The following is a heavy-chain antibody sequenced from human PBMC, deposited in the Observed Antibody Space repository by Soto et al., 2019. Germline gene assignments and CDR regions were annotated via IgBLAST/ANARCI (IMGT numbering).Heavy chain of an antibody. Sequence: GASVKVSCKASGYTFTSYGISWVRQAPGQGLEWMGWISAYNGNTNYAQKLQGRVTMTTDTSTSTAYMELRSLRSDDTAVYYCARDSLAIFGVVTENRIDYWGQGTLVTVSS. D-gene: IGHD3-3*01. J-gene: IGHJ4*02. CDR3: ARDSLAIFGVVTENRIDY. CDR2: ISAYNGNT. V-gene: IGHV1-18*01. CDR1: GYTFTSYG.